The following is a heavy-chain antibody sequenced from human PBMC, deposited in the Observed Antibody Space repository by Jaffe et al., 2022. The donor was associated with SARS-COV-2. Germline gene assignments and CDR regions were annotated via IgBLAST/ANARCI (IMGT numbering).Heavy chain of an antibody. D-gene: IGHD3-22*01. CDR2: IYTSGST. J-gene: IGHJ4*02. CDR1: GGSISSGSYY. V-gene: IGHV4-61*02. Sequence: QVQLQESGPGLVKPSQTLSLTCTVSGGSISSGSYYWSWIRQPAGKGLEWIGRIYTSGSTNYNPSLKSRVTISVDTSKNQFSLKLSSVTAADTAVYYCARVSGDSSGYYPHYFDYWGQGTLVTVSS. CDR3: ARVSGDSSGYYPHYFDY.